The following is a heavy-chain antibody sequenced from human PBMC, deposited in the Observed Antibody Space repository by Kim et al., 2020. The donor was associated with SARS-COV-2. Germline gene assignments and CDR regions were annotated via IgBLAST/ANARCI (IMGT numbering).Heavy chain of an antibody. Sequence: VDSVKGRFTISRDNAKKSLYLQMDSLRVEDTAVYYWARDMTYDYLSGTGYWGQGTLVTVSS. D-gene: IGHD3-16*01. CDR3: ARDMTYDYLSGTGY. J-gene: IGHJ4*02. V-gene: IGHV3-7*01.